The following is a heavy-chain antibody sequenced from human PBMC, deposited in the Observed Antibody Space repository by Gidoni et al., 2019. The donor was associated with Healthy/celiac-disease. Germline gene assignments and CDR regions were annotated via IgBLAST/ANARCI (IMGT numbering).Heavy chain of an antibody. D-gene: IGHD3-16*02. CDR3: ARWPGDYGWGSYRNWFDP. V-gene: IGHV4-4*02. CDR2: IYHSGST. CDR1: GCSIRSSNW. Sequence: QVHLQESAPGLVTPSGTLSLTCAVSGCSIRSSNWWSWVRQPPGKGLEWLGEIYHSGSTNYNPSLKSRVTISVEKSKNQFSLKLSSVTAADTAVYYCARWPGDYGWGSYRNWFDPWGQGTLVTVSS. J-gene: IGHJ5*02.